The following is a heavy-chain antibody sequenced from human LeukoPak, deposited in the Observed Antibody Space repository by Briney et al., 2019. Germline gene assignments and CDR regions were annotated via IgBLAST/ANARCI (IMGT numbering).Heavy chain of an antibody. D-gene: IGHD6-13*01. Sequence: TGGSLRLSCAASGFTFNNFWITWVRQAPGKGLEWVANIKQGGSEKHYVDSVKGRFTISRDDAKNSLYLQMNSLRIEDTAVYSCAREGQQSYGMDVWGQGTTVTASS. CDR1: GFTFNNFW. J-gene: IGHJ6*02. V-gene: IGHV3-7*05. CDR2: IKQGGSEK. CDR3: AREGQQSYGMDV.